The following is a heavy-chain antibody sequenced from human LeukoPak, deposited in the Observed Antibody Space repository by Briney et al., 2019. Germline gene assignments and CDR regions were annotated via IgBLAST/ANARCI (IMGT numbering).Heavy chain of an antibody. CDR3: ARGPMTADFDY. J-gene: IGHJ4*02. V-gene: IGHV3-21*01. Sequence: GGSLRLSCAASGFTFSSYSMNWVRQAPGKGLEWVSSISSSSSYIYYADSVKGRFTISRDNAKNSLYLQMNSLRAEDTAVYYCARGPMTADFDYWGQGTLVTASS. CDR1: GFTFSSYS. D-gene: IGHD2-21*02. CDR2: ISSSSSYI.